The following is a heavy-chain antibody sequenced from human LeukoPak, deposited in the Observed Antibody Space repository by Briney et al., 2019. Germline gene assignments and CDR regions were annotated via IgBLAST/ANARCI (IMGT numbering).Heavy chain of an antibody. Sequence: GGSLGLSCAASGFTFSDYQMSWVRQAPGKGLEWVSAISGSGGSSYYADSVKGRFTISRDNSKNTLYLQMNSLRAEDTAVYYCAKEPYSSSWYSYWGQGTLVTVSS. J-gene: IGHJ4*02. CDR1: GFTFSDYQ. CDR2: ISGSGGSS. V-gene: IGHV3-23*01. CDR3: AKEPYSSSWYSY. D-gene: IGHD6-13*01.